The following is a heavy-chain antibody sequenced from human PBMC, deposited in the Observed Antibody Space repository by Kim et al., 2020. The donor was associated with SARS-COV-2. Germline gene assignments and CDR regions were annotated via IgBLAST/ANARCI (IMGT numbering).Heavy chain of an antibody. J-gene: IGHJ6*02. CDR3: ARGGRGYGMDV. Sequence: SETLSLTCAVYGGSFSGYYWSWIRKPPGKGLEWIGEINHSGSTNYNPSLKSQVTISVDTSKNQFSLKLSSVTAADTAVYYCARGGRGYGMDVWGQGTTVTVSS. V-gene: IGHV4-34*01. CDR2: INHSGST. CDR1: GGSFSGYY.